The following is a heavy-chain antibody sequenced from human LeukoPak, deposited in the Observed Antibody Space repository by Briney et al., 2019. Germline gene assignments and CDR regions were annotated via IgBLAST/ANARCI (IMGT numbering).Heavy chain of an antibody. Sequence: GGSLRLSCTTSGFTFGDYGMSWVRQAPGKGLEWVGFIRSKAYGGTTENAASVKGRFTISRDDSKSIAYLQMNSLKTENTAVYYCTGSFGELTFFDYWGLGTLVTVSS. V-gene: IGHV3-49*04. CDR3: TGSFGELTFFDY. CDR2: IRSKAYGGTT. D-gene: IGHD3-10*01. CDR1: GFTFGDYG. J-gene: IGHJ4*02.